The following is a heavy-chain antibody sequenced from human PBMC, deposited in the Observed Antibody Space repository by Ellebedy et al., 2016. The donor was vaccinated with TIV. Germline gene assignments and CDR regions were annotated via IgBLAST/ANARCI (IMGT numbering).Heavy chain of an antibody. J-gene: IGHJ5*02. CDR1: GYTFTGYY. CDR2: INPNSGAT. V-gene: IGHV1-2*02. D-gene: IGHD1-7*01. Sequence: ASVKVSXKASGYTFTGYYMHWVRQAPGQGLEWMGWINPNSGATNYAQKFQGRVTMTRDTSIDTAYMELSRLNSDDTAVYYCAVELWPSTPWFDPWGQGTLVTVSS. CDR3: AVELWPSTPWFDP.